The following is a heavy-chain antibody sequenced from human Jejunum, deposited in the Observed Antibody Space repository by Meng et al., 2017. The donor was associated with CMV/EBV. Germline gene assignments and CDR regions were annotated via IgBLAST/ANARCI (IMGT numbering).Heavy chain of an antibody. V-gene: IGHV1-69*12. CDR3: ARGGLGYCSSTSCYRWFDP. CDR2: IIPIFGTP. Sequence: VQRVPRGGEVEKPVSSVKVSWKASGGSVIRSPMSWVRQAPGQGREWMGGIIPIFGTPNYAQKFQGRVTITADDSTSTAYMELSSLRSDDTAVYYCARGGLGYCSSTSCYRWFDPWGQGTLVTVSS. J-gene: IGHJ5*02. CDR1: GGSVIRSP. D-gene: IGHD2-2*02.